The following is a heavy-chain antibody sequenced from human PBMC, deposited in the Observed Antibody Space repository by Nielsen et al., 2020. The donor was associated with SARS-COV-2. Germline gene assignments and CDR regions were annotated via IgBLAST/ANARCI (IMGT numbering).Heavy chain of an antibody. D-gene: IGHD3-3*01. V-gene: IGHV1-46*01. CDR2: INPSGGST. CDR3: ARNRAGYEGYYDFWSGYSPAYYGMDV. Sequence: WVPQTPGQGLEWVGIINPSGGSTSYAQKFQGGVTVTRDTSTSTDYMELSRLRSEDTAVYYCARNRAGYEGYYDFWSGYSPAYYGMDVWGQGTTVTVSS. J-gene: IGHJ6*02.